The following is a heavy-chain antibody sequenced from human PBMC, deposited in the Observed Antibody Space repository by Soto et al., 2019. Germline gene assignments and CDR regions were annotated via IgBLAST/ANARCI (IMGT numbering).Heavy chain of an antibody. CDR1: GFSLTTSGVG. D-gene: IGHD6-19*01. J-gene: IGHJ4*02. CDR2: VSWDDDT. V-gene: IGHV2-5*02. Sequence: QITLKESGPTLVKPTETLTLTCTFSGFSLTTSGVGVGWIRQPPGKALEWLAVVSWDDDTRYSQSLRSRLTIPTDPSKNQVVLTMTNMDPVDTATYYCAHRQAGYNSGWNEGYFDYWGQGTLVAVSS. CDR3: AHRQAGYNSGWNEGYFDY.